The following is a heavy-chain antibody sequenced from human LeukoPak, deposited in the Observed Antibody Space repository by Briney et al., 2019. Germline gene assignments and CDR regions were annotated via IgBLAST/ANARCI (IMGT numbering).Heavy chain of an antibody. V-gene: IGHV4-4*07. D-gene: IGHD1-26*01. CDR3: ARERGNYSPFFDY. CDR1: SDSFSGYY. CDR2: IYTSGSS. J-gene: IGHJ4*02. Sequence: PSETLSLTCTVSSDSFSGYYWSWIRQPAGKELEWIGRIYTSGSSNYNPSLKSRITMSVDTSKNQFSLQLTSVTAADTAVYYCARERGNYSPFFDYWGQGALVTVSS.